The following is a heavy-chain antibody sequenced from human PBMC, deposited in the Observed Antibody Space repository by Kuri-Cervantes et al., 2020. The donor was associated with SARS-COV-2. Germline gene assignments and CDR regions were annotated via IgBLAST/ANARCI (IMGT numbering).Heavy chain of an antibody. CDR1: GFTFSDYY. CDR3: ARVEYSNYYFDY. V-gene: IGHV3-11*04. Sequence: LSLTCAASGFTFSDYYMSWIRQAPGKGLEWVSYISSSGSTIYYADPVKGRFTISRDNAKNSLYLQMNSLRAEDTAVYYCARVEYSNYYFDYWGQGTLVTVSS. CDR2: ISSSGSTI. J-gene: IGHJ4*02. D-gene: IGHD4-11*01.